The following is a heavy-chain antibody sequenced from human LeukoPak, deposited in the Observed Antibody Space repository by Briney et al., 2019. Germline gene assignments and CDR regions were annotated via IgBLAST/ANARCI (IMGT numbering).Heavy chain of an antibody. CDR3: AREVWDVWGSSIDC. Sequence: SQTLSLTCAISGDSVSSNSAAWNWIRQSPSRGLEWLGRTYYRSKWYNDYAVSVTSRITINPDTSKNQFSLQLNSVSPEDTAVYYCAREVWDVWGSSIDCWGQGTLVTVSS. CDR1: GDSVSSNSAA. J-gene: IGHJ4*02. D-gene: IGHD3-16*01. V-gene: IGHV6-1*01. CDR2: TYYRSKWYN.